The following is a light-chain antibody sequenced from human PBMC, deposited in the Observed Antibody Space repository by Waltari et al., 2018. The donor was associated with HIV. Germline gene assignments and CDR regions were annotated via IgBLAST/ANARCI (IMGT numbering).Light chain of an antibody. CDR2: AAS. CDR3: QQYNSYYPT. V-gene: IGKV3-15*01. J-gene: IGKJ1*01. CDR1: QSVSSD. Sequence: EIVMTQSPATLSVSPGERATLSCRASQSVSSDLAWYQQKPGQAPRLLIYAASTRATGIPARFSGSGSGTEFTLTISSLQSEDFALFYCQQYNSYYPTFGQGTKVEIK.